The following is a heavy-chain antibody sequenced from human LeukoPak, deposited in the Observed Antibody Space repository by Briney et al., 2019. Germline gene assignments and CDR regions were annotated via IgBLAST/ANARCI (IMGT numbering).Heavy chain of an antibody. D-gene: IGHD4-17*01. V-gene: IGHV4-30-4*01. Sequence: PSQTLSLTCTASSDSISSGDYYWSWIRQPAGKGLEFIGYINKKGGTFYNPPLKSRVSISIDTSKNQFSLKLTSVTAADTAVYFCAREHKSYGDYPYYFDSWGQGTLVTVSS. CDR3: AREHKSYGDYPYYFDS. CDR2: INKKGGT. J-gene: IGHJ4*02. CDR1: SDSISSGDYY.